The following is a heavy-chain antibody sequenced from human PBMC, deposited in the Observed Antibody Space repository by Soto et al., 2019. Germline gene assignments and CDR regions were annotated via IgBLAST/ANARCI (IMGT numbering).Heavy chain of an antibody. CDR3: ARDVWETTRAFRYFQH. V-gene: IGHV3-30-3*01. D-gene: IGHD3-16*01. Sequence: GGSLRLSCAASGFTFSSYAMHWVRQAPGKGLEWVAVISYDGSNKYYADSVKGRFTISRDNSKNTLYLQMNSLRAEDTAVYYCARDVWETTRAFRYFQHWGQGTLVTVSS. CDR2: ISYDGSNK. CDR1: GFTFSSYA. J-gene: IGHJ1*01.